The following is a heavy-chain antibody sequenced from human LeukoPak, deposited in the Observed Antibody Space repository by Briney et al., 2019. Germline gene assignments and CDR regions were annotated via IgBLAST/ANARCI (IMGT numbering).Heavy chain of an antibody. CDR3: VKDLSGTHSFDY. Sequence: TGGSLRLSCSASGFIFSSYTMHWVRQAPGKGLEYVSSISTNGGSTAYADSVKGRFTISRDNSRNTLCLEMSSLRPEDTAVYFCVKDLSGTHSFDYWGQGTLVTVSS. CDR1: GFIFSSYT. V-gene: IGHV3-64D*09. D-gene: IGHD1-26*01. CDR2: ISTNGGST. J-gene: IGHJ4*02.